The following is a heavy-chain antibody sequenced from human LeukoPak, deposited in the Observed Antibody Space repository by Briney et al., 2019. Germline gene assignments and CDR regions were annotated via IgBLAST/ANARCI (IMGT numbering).Heavy chain of an antibody. CDR3: ARSSSIAFMDV. CDR1: GGSISSGGYY. D-gene: IGHD6-6*01. Sequence: SETLSLTRTVSGGSISSGGYYWSWIRQHPGKGLEWIGYIYYSGSTYYNPSLKSRVTISVDTSKNQFSLKLSSVTAADTAVYYCARSSSIAFMDVWGQGTTVTVSS. J-gene: IGHJ6*02. CDR2: IYYSGST. V-gene: IGHV4-31*03.